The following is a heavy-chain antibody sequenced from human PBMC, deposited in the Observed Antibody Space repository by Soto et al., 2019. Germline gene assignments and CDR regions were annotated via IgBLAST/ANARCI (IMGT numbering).Heavy chain of an antibody. D-gene: IGHD3-3*01. V-gene: IGHV4-30-4*01. Sequence: QVQLQESGPGLVKPSQTLSLTCTVSGGSISSGDYYWSWIRHPPGKGLEWIGYIYYSGSTYYNPSLKSRVTISVDTSKNQFSLKLSSVTAADTAVYYCARVPYDFWSGYYPYYYGMDVWGQGTTVTVSS. CDR2: IYYSGST. CDR1: GGSISSGDYY. CDR3: ARVPYDFWSGYYPYYYGMDV. J-gene: IGHJ6*02.